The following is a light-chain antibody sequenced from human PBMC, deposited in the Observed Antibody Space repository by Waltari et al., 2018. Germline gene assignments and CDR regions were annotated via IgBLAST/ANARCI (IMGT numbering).Light chain of an antibody. V-gene: IGLV3-25*03. CDR2: KDS. CDR3: QSTDSSTTAVV. Sequence: SYELTQPPSVSLSPGQTPRITCSGGALPKQFAYWYQQKPGQAPVLVIYKDSERPSGIPERFSGASSGRAVTLSISGVQAEDEADYYCQSTDSSTTAVVFGGGTKLTVL. CDR1: ALPKQF. J-gene: IGLJ2*01.